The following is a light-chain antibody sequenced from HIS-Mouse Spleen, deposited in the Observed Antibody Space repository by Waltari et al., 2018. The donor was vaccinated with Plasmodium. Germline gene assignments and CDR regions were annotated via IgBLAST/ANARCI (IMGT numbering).Light chain of an antibody. CDR3: QAWDSSTAV. CDR1: KLGDKY. CDR2: QDS. V-gene: IGLV3-1*01. J-gene: IGLJ3*02. Sequence: SYELTQPPPVSVSPGQTASITCSGDKLGDKYACWYQQKPGQSPVLVIYQDSKRPLGIPERVYGSNSGNTATLTISGTQAMDEADYYCQAWDSSTAVFGGGTKLTVL.